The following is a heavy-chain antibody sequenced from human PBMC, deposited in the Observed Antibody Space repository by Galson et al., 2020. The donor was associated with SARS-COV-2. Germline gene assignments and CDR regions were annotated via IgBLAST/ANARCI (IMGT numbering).Heavy chain of an antibody. D-gene: IGHD1-1*01. J-gene: IGHJ6*02. CDR2: ISTSSRYI. CDR3: ARDEGIRGYNYRRLYYGLDV. Sequence: GESLKISCASSGFPFSTYSMNWVRQAPGKGLEWGASISTSSRYIYYADSVKGRFIISRDNPRKSMYLQMNRLRAEDTAVYYCARDEGIRGYNYRRLYYGLDVWGHGTTVTVCS. V-gene: IGHV3-21*01. CDR1: GFPFSTYS.